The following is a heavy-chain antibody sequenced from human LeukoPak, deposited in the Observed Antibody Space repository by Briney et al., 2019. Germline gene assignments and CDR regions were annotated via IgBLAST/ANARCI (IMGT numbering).Heavy chain of an antibody. CDR3: ASYSSSFYSYYYGMDV. V-gene: IGHV4-34*01. J-gene: IGHJ6*02. CDR2: INHSGST. D-gene: IGHD6-6*01. CDR1: GGSFSGYY. Sequence: SETLSLTCAVYGGSFSGYYWSWIRQPPGKGLEWIGEINHSGSTNYNPPLKSRVTISVDTSKNQFSLKLSSVTAADTAVYYCASYSSSFYSYYYGMDVWGQGTTVTVSS.